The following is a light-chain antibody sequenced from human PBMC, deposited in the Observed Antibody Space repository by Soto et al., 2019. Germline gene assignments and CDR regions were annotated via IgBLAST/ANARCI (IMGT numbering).Light chain of an antibody. J-gene: IGKJ1*01. CDR1: QSVSSN. Sequence: IVMTQSPATLSGCPWERATRSCRASQSVSSNLAWYQQKPGQAPRLLIYGASTRATGIPARFSGSGSGTEFTLTISSLQSEDFAVYYCQQYNNWPGTFGQGTKVDIK. CDR3: QQYNNWPGT. CDR2: GAS. V-gene: IGKV3-15*01.